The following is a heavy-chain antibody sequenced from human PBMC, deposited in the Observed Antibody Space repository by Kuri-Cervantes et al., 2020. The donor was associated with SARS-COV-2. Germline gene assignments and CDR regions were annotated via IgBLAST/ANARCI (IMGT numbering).Heavy chain of an antibody. CDR1: GFTFSSYA. CDR2: ISYDGSNK. CDR3: ARAGRWLQSTPFDY. J-gene: IGHJ4*02. D-gene: IGHD5-24*01. V-gene: IGHV3-30-3*01. Sequence: GESLKISCSAFGFTFSSYAMHWVRQAPGKGLEWVAVISYDGSNKYYADSVKGRFTISRDNSKNTLYLQMNSLRAEDTAVYYCARAGRWLQSTPFDYWGQGTLVTVSS.